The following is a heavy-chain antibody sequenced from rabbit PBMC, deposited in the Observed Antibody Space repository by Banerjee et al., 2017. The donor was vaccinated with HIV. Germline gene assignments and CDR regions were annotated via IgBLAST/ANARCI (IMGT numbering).Heavy chain of an antibody. J-gene: IGHJ4*01. Sequence: QEQLEESGGGLVQPEGSLTLTCTASGFDFSNYYYMCWVRQAPGKGLEWIGYIDPVFGNTYYASWVNGRFTISSHNAQNTLYLQLNSLTAADTATYFCARDLAGVIGWNFGLWG. V-gene: IGHV1S43*01. CDR1: GFDFSNYYY. CDR3: ARDLAGVIGWNFGL. D-gene: IGHD4-1*01. CDR2: IDPVFGNT.